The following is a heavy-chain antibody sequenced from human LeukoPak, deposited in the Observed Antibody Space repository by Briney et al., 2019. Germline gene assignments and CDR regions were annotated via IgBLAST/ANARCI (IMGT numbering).Heavy chain of an antibody. CDR2: ISWNSGSI. Sequence: GGSLRLSCAASGFTFDDYAMHWVRQAPGKGLEWVSGISWNSGSIGYADSVKGRFTISRDNAKNSLYLQMNSLRAEDTALYYCAKSPYYYYYYGMDVWGQGTTVTVSS. CDR1: GFTFDDYA. V-gene: IGHV3-9*01. J-gene: IGHJ6*02. CDR3: AKSPYYYYYYGMDV.